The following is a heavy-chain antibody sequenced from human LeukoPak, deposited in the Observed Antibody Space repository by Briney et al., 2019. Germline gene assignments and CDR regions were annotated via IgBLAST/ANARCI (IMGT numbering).Heavy chain of an antibody. D-gene: IGHD2-2*01. CDR3: ARVYCTSNSCFPGFRGADGIFDY. CDR2: TYYRSKWYN. CDR1: GDSVSSSTAA. V-gene: IGHV6-1*01. J-gene: IGHJ4*01. Sequence: SQTLSLTCAISGDSVSSSTAAWNWIRQSPSRGLEWLGRTYYRSKWYNDYAVSVKSRITIYPDTSKNQLSLQLNSVTPKDTAVYYCARVYCTSNSCFPGFRGADGIFDYWGHGYLVTVSS.